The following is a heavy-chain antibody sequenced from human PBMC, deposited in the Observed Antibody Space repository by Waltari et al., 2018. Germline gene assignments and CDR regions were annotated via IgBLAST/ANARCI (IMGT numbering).Heavy chain of an antibody. J-gene: IGHJ6*02. Sequence: QVQLVQSGAEVKKPGASVKVSCKASGYTFTSYGISWVRQAPGQGLEWMGWISAYNGNTNYEQKLQGRVTMTTDTSTSTAYMELRSLRSDDTAVYYCATNGGMQQLVLGATDTYYYYGMDVWGQGTTVTVSS. CDR1: GYTFTSYG. CDR2: ISAYNGNT. D-gene: IGHD6-13*01. V-gene: IGHV1-18*04. CDR3: ATNGGMQQLVLGATDTYYYYGMDV.